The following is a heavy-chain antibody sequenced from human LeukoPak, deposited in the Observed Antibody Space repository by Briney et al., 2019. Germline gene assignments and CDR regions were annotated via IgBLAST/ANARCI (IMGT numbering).Heavy chain of an antibody. CDR2: IYPGDSDT. J-gene: IGHJ4*02. D-gene: IGHD2-21*01. Sequence: PGESLKISRKGSGYSFATYWIGWVRQMPGKGLEWMGIIYPGDSDTRYSPSFQGQVTISADKSISTAFLQWSSLKASDTAMYYCARRGYCGGDCYSDYWGQGTLVTVSS. CDR1: GYSFATYW. CDR3: ARRGYCGGDCYSDY. V-gene: IGHV5-51*01.